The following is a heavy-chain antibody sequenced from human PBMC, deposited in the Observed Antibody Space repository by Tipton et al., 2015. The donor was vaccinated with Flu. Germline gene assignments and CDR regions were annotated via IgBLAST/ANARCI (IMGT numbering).Heavy chain of an antibody. D-gene: IGHD4-17*01. V-gene: IGHV3-7*01. CDR2: IKQDGSEK. CDR3: ARGLTTVTAKDYFDY. J-gene: IGHJ4*02. Sequence: SLRLSCAASGFSFSSFWMNWVRQAPGKGLEWVANIKQDGSEKYYVDSVEGRFTTSRDNAKNSLYLQMNSPTADDTALYYCARGLTTVTAKDYFDYWGQGTLVTVSS. CDR1: GFSFSSFW.